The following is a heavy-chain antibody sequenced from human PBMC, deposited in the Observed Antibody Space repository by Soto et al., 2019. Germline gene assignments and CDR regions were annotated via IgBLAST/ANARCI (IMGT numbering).Heavy chain of an antibody. CDR3: AMGGLQSGRFDY. V-gene: IGHV4-31*03. Sequence: SETLSLTCTVSGGSISSGGYYWSWIRQHPGKGLEWIGYIYYSGSTYYNPSLNSRVTISVDTSKNQFSLKLSSVTAAATAVYYCAMGGLQSGRFDYWGQGTLVTVSS. CDR2: IYYSGST. CDR1: GGSISSGGYY. D-gene: IGHD3-10*01. J-gene: IGHJ4*02.